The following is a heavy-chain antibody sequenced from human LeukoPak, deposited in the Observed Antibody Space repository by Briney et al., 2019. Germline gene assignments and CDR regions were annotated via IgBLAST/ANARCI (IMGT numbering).Heavy chain of an antibody. D-gene: IGHD3-22*01. CDR2: ISTSGDII. CDR3: ARDPYYYDSSGLYYFDY. CDR1: GFTFSDYE. J-gene: IGHJ4*02. V-gene: IGHV3-48*03. Sequence: GGSLRLSCAASGFTFSDYEMNWVRQAPGKGLEWILHISTSGDIIHYADSVKGRFTISRDNSKNTLYLQMNSLRAEDTAVYYCARDPYYYDSSGLYYFDYWGQGTLVTVSS.